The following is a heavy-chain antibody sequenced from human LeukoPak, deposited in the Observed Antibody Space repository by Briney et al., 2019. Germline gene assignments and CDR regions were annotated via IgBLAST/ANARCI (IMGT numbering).Heavy chain of an antibody. CDR2: IYHSGST. CDR3: ARHPGLTVAGPN. Sequence: SGTLSLTCTVSGYSISSGYYWGWIRQPPGKGLEWIGSIYHSGSTYYNPSLKSRVTISVDTSKNQFSLKLSSVTAADTAVYYCARHPGLTVAGPNWGQGTLVTVSS. J-gene: IGHJ4*02. CDR1: GYSISSGYY. V-gene: IGHV4-38-2*02. D-gene: IGHD6-19*01.